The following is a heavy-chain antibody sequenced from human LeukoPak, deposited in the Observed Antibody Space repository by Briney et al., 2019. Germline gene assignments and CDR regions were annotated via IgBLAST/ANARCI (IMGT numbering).Heavy chain of an antibody. Sequence: GASVKVSCKASGYTFTSYDINWVRQATGQGLEWMGWMNPNSGNTGYAQKFQGRVTMTRNPSISTAYMELSSLRSEDTAVYYCARMDASSWYKFDYWGQGTLVTVSS. CDR2: MNPNSGNT. V-gene: IGHV1-8*01. CDR3: ARMDASSWYKFDY. CDR1: GYTFTSYD. J-gene: IGHJ4*02. D-gene: IGHD6-13*01.